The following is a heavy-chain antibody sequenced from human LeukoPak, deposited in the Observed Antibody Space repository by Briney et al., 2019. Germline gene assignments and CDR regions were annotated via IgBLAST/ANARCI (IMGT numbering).Heavy chain of an antibody. CDR3: ARDSGRWETPQKSWFAP. Sequence: PGGSLRLSCAVSGFTFDEYGMSWVRQAPGKGLEWVSGIHWKGGVTGYADSVKGRFTISRDYAKSSLYLQMNSLRAEDTAFYYCARDSGRWETPQKSWFAPWGQGTLVTVSS. CDR2: IHWKGGVT. CDR1: GFTFDEYG. J-gene: IGHJ5*02. D-gene: IGHD1-26*01. V-gene: IGHV3-20*04.